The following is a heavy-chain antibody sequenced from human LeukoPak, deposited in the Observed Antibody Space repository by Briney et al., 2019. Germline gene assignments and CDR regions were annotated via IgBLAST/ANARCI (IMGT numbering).Heavy chain of an antibody. D-gene: IGHD6-6*01. CDR3: ARGGAARLHFQN. Sequence: SETLSLTCAVSGGSISTFYWNWIRQPPGKGLEWIGYIYHSGSTNYNPSLQSRVTISVDTSKNQFSLNLNSVTAADTAVYYCARGGAARLHFQNWGQGTLVIVSS. CDR2: IYHSGST. J-gene: IGHJ1*01. CDR1: GGSISTFY. V-gene: IGHV4-59*01.